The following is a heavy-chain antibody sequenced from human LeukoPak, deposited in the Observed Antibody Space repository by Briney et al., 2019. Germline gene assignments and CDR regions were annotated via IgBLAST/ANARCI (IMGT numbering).Heavy chain of an antibody. CDR2: INTDGSST. V-gene: IGHV3-74*01. CDR3: ARVGSPQYFQD. J-gene: IGHJ1*01. CDR1: GFTFTSYW. Sequence: GGSLRLSCAASGFTFTSYWMHWVRQAPGKGLVWVSRINTDGSSTTYPDSVKGRFTISRDNAKNSLYLRMNSLRAEDTAVYFCARVGSPQYFQDWGQGTLVTVSS. D-gene: IGHD3-16*01.